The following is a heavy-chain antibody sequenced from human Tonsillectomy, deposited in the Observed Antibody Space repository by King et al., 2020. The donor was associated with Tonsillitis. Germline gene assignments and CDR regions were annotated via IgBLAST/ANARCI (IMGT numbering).Heavy chain of an antibody. CDR2: VNHGGTKK. J-gene: IGHJ6*02. CDR3: ARDISRYRGTYVSRNYHRYDYYGMDV. D-gene: IGHD3-16*01. Sequence: VQLVESGGTVVQPGGSLTLSCTASGFAFSSFWMSWVRQAPGQGLEWVANVNHGGTKKNYMDSVRGRFTISRDSAKNAVYLQINNLRAEDTAVYFCARDISRYRGTYVSRNYHRYDYYGMDVWGHGTTVTVSS. V-gene: IGHV3-7*03. CDR1: GFAFSSFW.